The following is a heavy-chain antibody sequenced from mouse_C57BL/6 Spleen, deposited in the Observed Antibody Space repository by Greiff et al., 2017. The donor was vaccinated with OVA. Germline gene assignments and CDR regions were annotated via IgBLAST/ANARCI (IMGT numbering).Heavy chain of an antibody. CDR3: ARSLYCYGSNDMGG. Sequence: QVQLQQSGAELVRPGTSVKVSCKASGYAFTNYLIEWVKQRPGQGLEWIGVINPGSGGTNYNEKFKGKATLTVDKSSSTAYMQLSSLTSEDSAVCFCARSLYCYGSNDMGGWGEGASVTVSS. CDR1: GYAFTNYL. D-gene: IGHD1-1*01. V-gene: IGHV1-54*01. CDR2: INPGSGGT. J-gene: IGHJ4*01.